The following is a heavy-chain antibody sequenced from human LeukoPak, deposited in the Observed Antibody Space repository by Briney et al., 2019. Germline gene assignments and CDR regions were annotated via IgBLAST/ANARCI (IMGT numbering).Heavy chain of an antibody. D-gene: IGHD3-16*01. Sequence: SETLSLTCTVSGGSISSSSYYWGWIRQPPGKGLEWIGSIYYSGSTYYNPSLKSRVTISVDTSKNQFSLKLSSVTAEDTAVYYCARDLVGGDYWGQGTLVTVSS. V-gene: IGHV4-39*07. CDR1: GGSISSSSYY. CDR2: IYYSGST. J-gene: IGHJ4*02. CDR3: ARDLVGGDY.